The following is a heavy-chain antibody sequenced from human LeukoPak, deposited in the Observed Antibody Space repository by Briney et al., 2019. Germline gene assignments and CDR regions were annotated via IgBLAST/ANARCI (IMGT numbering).Heavy chain of an antibody. Sequence: TSETLSLTCTVSGGSISSYYWSWIRQPPGKGLEWIGYIYYSGSTNYNPSLKSRVTISVDTSKNQFSLKLSSVTAADTAVYYCARQVDTAMAPHGMDVWGQGTTVTVSS. CDR3: ARQVDTAMAPHGMDV. J-gene: IGHJ6*02. V-gene: IGHV4-59*08. CDR1: GGSISSYY. D-gene: IGHD5-18*01. CDR2: IYYSGST.